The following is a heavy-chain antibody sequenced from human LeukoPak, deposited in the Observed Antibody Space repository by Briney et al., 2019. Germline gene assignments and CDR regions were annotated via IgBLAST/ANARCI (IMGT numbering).Heavy chain of an antibody. Sequence: PGGSLRLSCAASGFTFSTYAMSWVRQAPGKGLEWVSAISVSAGSTYYADSVKGRFTISRDNSKNTLYLQMNSLRAEDTAVYYCARVAWGRAAAGSRNVWGKGTTVTVSS. D-gene: IGHD6-13*01. CDR2: ISVSAGST. J-gene: IGHJ6*04. CDR3: ARVAWGRAAAGSRNV. V-gene: IGHV3-23*01. CDR1: GFTFSTYA.